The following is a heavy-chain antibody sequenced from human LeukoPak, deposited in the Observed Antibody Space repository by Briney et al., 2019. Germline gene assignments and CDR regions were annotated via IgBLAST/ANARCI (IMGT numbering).Heavy chain of an antibody. V-gene: IGHV4-39*07. CDR1: GGSISSSSYY. Sequence: SETLSLTCTVSGGSISSSSYYWGWIRQPPGKGLEWIGSIYYSGSTYYNPSLKSRVTISVDTSKNQFSLKLSSVTAADTAVYYCARDGRGWLRHNWFDPWGQGTLVTVSS. D-gene: IGHD5-12*01. CDR3: ARDGRGWLRHNWFDP. CDR2: IYYSGST. J-gene: IGHJ5*02.